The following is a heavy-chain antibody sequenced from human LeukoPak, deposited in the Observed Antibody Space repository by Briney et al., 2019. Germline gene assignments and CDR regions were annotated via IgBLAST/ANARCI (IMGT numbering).Heavy chain of an antibody. D-gene: IGHD3-10*01. V-gene: IGHV4-59*01. J-gene: IGHJ4*02. Sequence: PSETLSLTCTVSGGSISSYYWSWIRQPPGKGLEWIGYIYYSGSTNYNPSLKSRVTISVDTSKNQFSLKLSSVTAADTAVYYCAREHYYGSGIDYWGQGTLVTVSS. CDR3: AREHYYGSGIDY. CDR2: IYYSGST. CDR1: GGSISSYY.